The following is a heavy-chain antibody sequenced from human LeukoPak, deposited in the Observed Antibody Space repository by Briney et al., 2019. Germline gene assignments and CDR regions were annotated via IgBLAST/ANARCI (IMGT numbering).Heavy chain of an antibody. CDR3: AKLEVVPDPWADALDI. V-gene: IGHV3-43*02. D-gene: IGHD3-22*01. CDR2: ISGHGGTT. CDR1: GFTFGAYA. J-gene: IGHJ3*02. Sequence: GGSLRLSCVASGFTFGAYAMHWVRQAPGKGLEWVSFISGHGGTTYYVDSVKGRFAISRGNTNNSLYLEMNSLTTEDTALYYCAKLEVVPDPWADALDIWGQGTMVTVSS.